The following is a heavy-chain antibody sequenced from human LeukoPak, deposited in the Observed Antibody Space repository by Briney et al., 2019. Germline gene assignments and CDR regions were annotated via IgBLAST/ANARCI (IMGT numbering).Heavy chain of an antibody. Sequence: PSETLSLTCTVSGGSISSYYWSWIRQPAGKGLEWIGRIYTSGSTNYNPSLKSRVTMNVDKSKNQFSLKLTSVTAADTAIYYCARHPAAQNWFDPWGQGALVTVSS. CDR3: ARHPAAQNWFDP. J-gene: IGHJ5*02. D-gene: IGHD6-25*01. CDR1: GGSISSYY. CDR2: IYTSGST. V-gene: IGHV4-4*07.